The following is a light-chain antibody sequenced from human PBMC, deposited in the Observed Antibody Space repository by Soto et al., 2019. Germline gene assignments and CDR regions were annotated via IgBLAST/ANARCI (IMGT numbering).Light chain of an antibody. V-gene: IGLV1-40*01. CDR3: QSYDSSLSGYV. CDR1: SSNIGAGFD. CDR2: GNV. Sequence: QSVLTQPPSVSGASGQRVTISCTGSSSNIGAGFDVHWYQQLPGTAPKLLICGNVDRPSGVPDRFSGSKSGTSASLAITGLQAEDEADYYCQSYDSSLSGYVFGTGTKLTVL. J-gene: IGLJ1*01.